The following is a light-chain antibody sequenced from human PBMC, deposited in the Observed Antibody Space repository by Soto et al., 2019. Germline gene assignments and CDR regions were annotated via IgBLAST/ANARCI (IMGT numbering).Light chain of an antibody. CDR1: SSDLGSYYR. V-gene: IGLV2-18*02. J-gene: IGLJ3*02. CDR2: EVS. Sequence: QSALTQPPSVSGSPGQSVTISCTGTSSDLGSYYRVSWYQQPPGTAPKLLIYEVSNRPSGVPDRFSGSKSGNTASLTISGLRTDDEADYYCGSYTTTSTLVFGGGTKLTVL. CDR3: GSYTTTSTLV.